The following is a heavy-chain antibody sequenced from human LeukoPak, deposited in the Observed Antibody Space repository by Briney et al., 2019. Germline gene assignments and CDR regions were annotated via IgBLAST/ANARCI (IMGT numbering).Heavy chain of an antibody. CDR3: ARGANYYDSSGYLLGRYFDY. CDR1: GGSISSYY. D-gene: IGHD3-22*01. J-gene: IGHJ4*02. V-gene: IGHV4-59*12. CDR2: IYYSGST. Sequence: SETLSLTCTVSGGSISSYYWSWIRQPPGKALEWIGYIYYSGSTNYNPSLKSRVTISVDTSKNQFSLKLSSVTAADTAVYYCARGANYYDSSGYLLGRYFDYWGQGTLVTVSS.